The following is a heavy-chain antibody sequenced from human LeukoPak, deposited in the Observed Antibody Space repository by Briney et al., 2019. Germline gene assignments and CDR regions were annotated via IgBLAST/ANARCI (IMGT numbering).Heavy chain of an antibody. CDR2: VNRDGGST. V-gene: IGHV3-74*01. CDR3: ARGFDSSGEDY. Sequence: TWGSLSLSCAASGFTFSNYWMHWVRQAPGKGLVWVSRVNRDGGSTGYADSVKGRFAISRDNAKNTLYLQMSGLRAEDTAVYYCARGFDSSGEDYWGERSLVTVSS. J-gene: IGHJ4*02. CDR1: GFTFSNYW. D-gene: IGHD3-22*01.